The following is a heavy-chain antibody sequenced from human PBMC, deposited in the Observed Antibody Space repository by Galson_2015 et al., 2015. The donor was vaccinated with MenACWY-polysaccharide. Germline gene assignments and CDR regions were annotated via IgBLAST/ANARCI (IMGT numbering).Heavy chain of an antibody. D-gene: IGHD2-2*01. CDR2: ISYDGSDK. CDR1: GFTFSSYA. Sequence: SLRLSCAASGFTFSSYAVHWVRQAPGKGLEWVVVISYDGSDKYYADSVRGRFTIPRDNSKSTLYLQMDSLRTEDTGIYYCARDYCDRTTCSGMDVWGQGTTVTVSS. J-gene: IGHJ6*02. V-gene: IGHV3-30*04. CDR3: ARDYCDRTTCSGMDV.